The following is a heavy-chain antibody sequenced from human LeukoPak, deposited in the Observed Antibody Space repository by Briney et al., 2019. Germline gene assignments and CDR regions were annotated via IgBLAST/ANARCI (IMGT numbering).Heavy chain of an antibody. CDR3: ARDSAITFGGVIGGYFNY. D-gene: IGHD3-16*02. V-gene: IGHV3-64*01. Sequence: PGGSLRLSCAASGFTFSNYAIHWVRQAPGKGLEYVSGITSNGHSTYYANSVKGRFTISRDNSKNTVYLQMGSLRAEDMAVYYCARDSAITFGGVIGGYFNYWGQGTLVTVSS. CDR1: GFTFSNYA. J-gene: IGHJ4*02. CDR2: ITSNGHST.